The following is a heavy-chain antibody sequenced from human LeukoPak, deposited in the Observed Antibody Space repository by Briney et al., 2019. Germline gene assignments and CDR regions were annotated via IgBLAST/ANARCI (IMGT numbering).Heavy chain of an antibody. J-gene: IGHJ4*02. CDR3: AIVGGYSYGYGGY. CDR2: IIPIFGTA. D-gene: IGHD5-18*01. Sequence: GASVKVSCKASGGTFSRYAISWVRQAPGQGLEWMGGIIPIFGTANYAQKFQGRVTITADESTSTAYMELSTLRSEDTAVYYCAIVGGYSYGYGGYWGQGTLVTVSS. CDR1: GGTFSRYA. V-gene: IGHV1-69*13.